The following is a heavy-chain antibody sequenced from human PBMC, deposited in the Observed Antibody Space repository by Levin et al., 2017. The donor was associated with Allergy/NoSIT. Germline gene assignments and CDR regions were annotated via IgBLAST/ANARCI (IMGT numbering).Heavy chain of an antibody. V-gene: IGHV3-23*01. J-gene: IGHJ3*02. CDR3: ANEVRGDYVKDAFDI. CDR1: GFTFSSYA. D-gene: IGHD4-17*01. Sequence: PGESLKISCAASGFTFSSYAMNWVRQAPGRGLEWVSGISGSGGTSYYADSVKGRFTISRDNSKNTLYLQMNSLRPEDTAVYYCANEVRGDYVKDAFDIWGQGTMVTVSS. CDR2: ISGSGGTS.